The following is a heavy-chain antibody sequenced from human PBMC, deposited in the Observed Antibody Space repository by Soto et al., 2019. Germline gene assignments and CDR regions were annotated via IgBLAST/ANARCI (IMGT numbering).Heavy chain of an antibody. D-gene: IGHD2-21*01. CDR2: IGQDGSQR. V-gene: IGHV3-7*01. Sequence: TGGSLRLSCTASGFTFSNYWMSWVRQAPGKGLEWVANIGQDGSQRNYVDSVKGRFTISRGNAENSLYLQMNSLRAEDTAIYYCASARHIGPWGQGTLVTVSS. CDR3: ASARHIGP. CDR1: GFTFSNYW. J-gene: IGHJ5*02.